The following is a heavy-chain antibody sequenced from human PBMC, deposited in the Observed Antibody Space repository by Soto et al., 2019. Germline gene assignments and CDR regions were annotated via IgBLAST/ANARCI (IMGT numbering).Heavy chain of an antibody. CDR1: GYTFTSYG. J-gene: IGHJ4*02. V-gene: IGHV1-18*01. Sequence: QVQLVQSGAEVKKPGASVKVSCKASGYTFTSYGISWVRQAPGQGLEWMGWISAYNGNTKYAQKLQGRVTMTTDTSTSPAYMEVRSLRSDDTAVYCCARDLAVGLVDYWGQGTLVTVSS. CDR2: ISAYNGNT. CDR3: ARDLAVGLVDY. D-gene: IGHD6-19*01.